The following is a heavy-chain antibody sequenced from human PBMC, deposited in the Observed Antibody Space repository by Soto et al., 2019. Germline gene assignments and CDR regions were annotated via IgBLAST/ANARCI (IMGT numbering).Heavy chain of an antibody. V-gene: IGHV1-2*02. J-gene: IGHJ4*02. CDR3: ASAAVTGTAGLDF. Sequence: ASVKVSCKASGYTFSVFYMHWVRRSPLQWLEWMGWINPNSGGTKSAEKFQGRVTMTRDTSISTAYMELSRLTSDDTAVYYCASAAVTGTAGLDFWGQGTQVTVSS. CDR1: GYTFSVFY. D-gene: IGHD6-19*01. CDR2: INPNSGGT.